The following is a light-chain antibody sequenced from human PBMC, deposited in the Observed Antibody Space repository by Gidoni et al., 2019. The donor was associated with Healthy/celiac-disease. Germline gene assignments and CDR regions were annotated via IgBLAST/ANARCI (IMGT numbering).Light chain of an antibody. CDR2: KAS. CDR1: QSISSW. Sequence: DIQLTQSPSTLSASVGDRVTITCRASQSISSWLAWYQQKPGKAPKILIYKASSLESGVPSRFSGSGYGTEFTLTISSLQPDDFATYYCQQYNSYLRTFGQGTKVEIK. J-gene: IGKJ1*01. CDR3: QQYNSYLRT. V-gene: IGKV1-5*03.